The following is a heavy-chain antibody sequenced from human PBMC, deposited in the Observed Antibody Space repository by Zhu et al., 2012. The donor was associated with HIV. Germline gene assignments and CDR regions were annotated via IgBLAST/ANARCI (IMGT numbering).Heavy chain of an antibody. CDR3: ARLYGSGSFDN. CDR2: INTSGST. J-gene: IGHJ4*02. CDR1: GGSINSYY. D-gene: IGHD3-10*01. Sequence: QVQLQESGPGLVKPSETLSLTCTVSGGSINSYYWSWIRQPAGKGLEWIGRINTSGSTNYNPSLKSRVTMSVDSSENQFSLKLNPVTAADTAVYYCARLYGSGSFDNWGQGTLVTVSS. V-gene: IGHV4-4*07.